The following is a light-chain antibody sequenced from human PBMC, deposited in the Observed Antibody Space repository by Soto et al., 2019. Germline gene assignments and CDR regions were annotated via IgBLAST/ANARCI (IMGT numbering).Light chain of an antibody. CDR1: NIGIKS. J-gene: IGLJ2*01. CDR3: QVWDSSSDLVV. CDR2: YDS. Sequence: SYELTQPPSVSVAPGKTAIITCGGNNIGIKSVHWYQQKPGQAPVLVIYYDSDRPSGIPERFSGSNSGNTATLTISRVEAGDEADYYCQVWDSSSDLVVFGGGTKLTVL. V-gene: IGLV3-21*04.